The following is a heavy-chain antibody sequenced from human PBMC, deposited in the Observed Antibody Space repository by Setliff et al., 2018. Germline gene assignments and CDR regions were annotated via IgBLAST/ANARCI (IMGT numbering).Heavy chain of an antibody. J-gene: IGHJ4*02. CDR2: INNDGSNT. CDR3: AKSGYDSSGYLYYLDY. CDR1: GFTFDTYW. D-gene: IGHD3-22*01. V-gene: IGHV3-74*01. Sequence: PGGSLRLSCAASGFTFDTYWMHWVRQVPGKGLVWVSFINNDGSNTNYADSVKGRFTISRDNAKNTLYLQINSLRAEDTALYYCAKSGYDSSGYLYYLDYWGQG.